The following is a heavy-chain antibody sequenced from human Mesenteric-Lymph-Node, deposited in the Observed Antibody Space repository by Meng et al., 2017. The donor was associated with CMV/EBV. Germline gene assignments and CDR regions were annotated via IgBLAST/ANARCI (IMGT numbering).Heavy chain of an antibody. D-gene: IGHD7-27*01. V-gene: IGHV3-11*01. CDR2: ISSRNSAI. CDR3: ARNWGPIDY. Sequence: SLKISCAASGFTFSDYYMSWIRQAPGKGLEWVSYISSRNSAIYYADSVKGRFTISRDNVKDSLYLQMNSLRAEDTAVYYCARNWGPIDYWGQGTLVTVSS. J-gene: IGHJ4*02. CDR1: GFTFSDYY.